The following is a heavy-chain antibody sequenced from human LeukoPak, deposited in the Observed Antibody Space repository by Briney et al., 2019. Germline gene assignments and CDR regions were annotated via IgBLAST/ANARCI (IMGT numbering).Heavy chain of an antibody. V-gene: IGHV1-2*02. J-gene: IGHJ4*02. Sequence: ASVKVSCKASGYTFTGYYMHWVRQAPGQGLEWMGWINPNSGGTNYAQKFQGGVTMTRDTSISTAYMELSRLISDDTAVCYCARDLTGGSGYFGYWGQGTLVTVSS. D-gene: IGHD3-3*01. CDR3: ARDLTGGSGYFGY. CDR2: INPNSGGT. CDR1: GYTFTGYY.